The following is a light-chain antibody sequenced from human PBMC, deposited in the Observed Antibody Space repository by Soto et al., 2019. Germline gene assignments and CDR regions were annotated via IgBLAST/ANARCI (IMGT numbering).Light chain of an antibody. CDR2: DAS. V-gene: IGKV1-5*01. J-gene: IGKJ5*01. Sequence: DIQMTQSPSTLSASVGDRVTITCRASHTISTWLAWYQQKPGKAPKILIYDASSLQTGVPSRFSGSGSGTDFSLIISSLQPEDIATYYCQQHDSFPTFGQGTRLEIK. CDR1: HTISTW. CDR3: QQHDSFPT.